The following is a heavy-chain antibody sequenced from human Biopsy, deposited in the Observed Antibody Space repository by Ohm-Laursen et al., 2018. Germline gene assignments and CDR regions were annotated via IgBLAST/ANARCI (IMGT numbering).Heavy chain of an antibody. Sequence: TLSLTWTVSGGSMIHYYWNWIRQSPGKGLEWIAYIYSSGITNYNPSLKSRLTISVDTSKNQFSLRLNSVTAADTAAYYCARDDAVTVIRGLYYWGQGALVTVSS. CDR2: IYSSGIT. CDR3: ARDDAVTVIRGLYY. J-gene: IGHJ4*02. CDR1: GGSMIHYY. V-gene: IGHV4-59*01. D-gene: IGHD2-21*02.